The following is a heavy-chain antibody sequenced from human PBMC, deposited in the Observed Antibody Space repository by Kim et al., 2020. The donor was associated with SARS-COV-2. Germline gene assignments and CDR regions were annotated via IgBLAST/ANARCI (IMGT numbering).Heavy chain of an antibody. CDR2: ISYDGSNK. CDR1: GFTFSSFG. V-gene: IGHV3-30*18. Sequence: GGSLRLSCAASGFTFSSFGMHWVRQAPGNGLEWVAFISYDGSNKYYADSVKGRFTISRDNSKNTLYLQMNSLRAEDTAVYYCAKASGYGSGVFFDYWGQGTLVTVSS. CDR3: AKASGYGSGVFFDY. J-gene: IGHJ4*02. D-gene: IGHD3-10*01.